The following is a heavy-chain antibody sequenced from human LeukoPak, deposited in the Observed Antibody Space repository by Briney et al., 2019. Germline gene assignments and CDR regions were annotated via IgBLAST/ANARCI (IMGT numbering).Heavy chain of an antibody. D-gene: IGHD3-3*01. V-gene: IGHV1-8*01. J-gene: IGHJ6*03. CDR1: AYTFTSYD. CDR3: ARSARIFGVVITHMDV. Sequence: GASVKVSCKASAYTFTSYDINWVRQATGQGLEWMGWMNPNSGNTGYAQKFQGRVTMTRNTSISTAYMELSSLRSEDTAVYYCARSARIFGVVITHMDVWGKGTTVTVSS. CDR2: MNPNSGNT.